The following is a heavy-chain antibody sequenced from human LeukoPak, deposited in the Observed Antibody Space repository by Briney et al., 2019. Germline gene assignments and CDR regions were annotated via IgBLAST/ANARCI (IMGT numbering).Heavy chain of an antibody. D-gene: IGHD2-15*01. V-gene: IGHV3-23*01. CDR3: ARRDLTVAVVAATENFQH. Sequence: GGSLRLSCAASGFTFSSCAMSWVRQAPGKGLEWVSAITRAGTTYYADSVKGRFTISRDNSENTLSLQMNSLRAEDTAVYYCARRDLTVAVVAATENFQHWGQGTLVTVSS. CDR2: ITRAGTT. J-gene: IGHJ1*01. CDR1: GFTFSSCA.